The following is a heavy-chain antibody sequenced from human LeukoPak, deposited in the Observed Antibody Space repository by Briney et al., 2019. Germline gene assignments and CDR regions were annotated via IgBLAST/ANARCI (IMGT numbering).Heavy chain of an antibody. CDR1: GFTFSSYG. J-gene: IGHJ4*02. CDR2: ISYDGSNK. V-gene: IGHV3-30*03. Sequence: PGGSLRLSCAASGFTFSSYGMHWVRQAPGKGLEWVAVISYDGSNKYYADSVKGRFTISRDNSKNTLYLQMNSLRAEDTAVYYCARSGGGTYFDNWGQGTLVTVSS. D-gene: IGHD2-15*01. CDR3: ARSGGGTYFDN.